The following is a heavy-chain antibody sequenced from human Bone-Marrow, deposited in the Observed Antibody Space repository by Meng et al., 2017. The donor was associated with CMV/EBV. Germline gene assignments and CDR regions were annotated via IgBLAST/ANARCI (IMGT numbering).Heavy chain of an antibody. CDR1: GFTFSSYA. CDR3: ARLGGLELWSDFDY. D-gene: IGHD5-18*01. V-gene: IGHV3-30-3*01. CDR2: ISYDGSNK. Sequence: ASGFTFSSYAMHWVRQAPGKGLEWVAVISYDGSNKYYADSVKGRFTISRDNSKNTLYLQMNSLRAEDTAVYYCARLGGLELWSDFDYWGQGTLVTVSS. J-gene: IGHJ4*02.